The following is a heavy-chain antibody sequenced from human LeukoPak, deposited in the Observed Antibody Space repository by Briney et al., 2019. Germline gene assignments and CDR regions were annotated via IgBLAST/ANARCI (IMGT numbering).Heavy chain of an antibody. J-gene: IGHJ6*02. CDR3: ARDQGTIFDVVNYAMDV. D-gene: IGHD3-3*01. CDR2: VSRDGADQ. Sequence: PGGSLRLSCAASGFTFSSYAMHWVRQAPGKGLEWVAIVSRDGADQRYADSVKGRFTMSRDSSESALYLQMNSLRVEDTAVYYCARDQGTIFDVVNYAMDVWGQGTTVTVSS. CDR1: GFTFSSYA. V-gene: IGHV3-30*04.